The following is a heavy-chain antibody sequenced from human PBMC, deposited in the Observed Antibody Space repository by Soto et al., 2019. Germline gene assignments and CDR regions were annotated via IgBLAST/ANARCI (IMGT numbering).Heavy chain of an antibody. CDR2: IYYSGST. J-gene: IGHJ5*02. V-gene: IGHV4-61*08. Sequence: SGPTLVNPTQTLTLTCTFSGFSLSTSGVGVGWIRQPPGKGLEWIGYIYYSGSTNYNPSLKSRVTISVDTSKNQFSLKLSSVTAADTAVYYCAGMNIVVVPAAIFRWFDPWGQGTLVTVSS. D-gene: IGHD2-2*01. CDR1: GFSLSTSGVG. CDR3: AGMNIVVVPAAIFRWFDP.